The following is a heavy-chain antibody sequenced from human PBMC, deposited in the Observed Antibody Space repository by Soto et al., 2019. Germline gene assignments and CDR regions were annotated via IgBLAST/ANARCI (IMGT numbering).Heavy chain of an antibody. CDR2: IYSDNNT. V-gene: IGHV3-53*02. Sequence: EVQLVETGGDLIQPGGSLRLSCAASGFTVSSDSMTWVRQAPGKGLEWISIIYSDNNTDYADSVKGRFSISRDTTKNIWYLQINSLRAEDTAEYYCARHYSAMGVWGQGTTVTVSS. CDR3: ARHYSAMGV. CDR1: GFTVSSDS. J-gene: IGHJ6*02.